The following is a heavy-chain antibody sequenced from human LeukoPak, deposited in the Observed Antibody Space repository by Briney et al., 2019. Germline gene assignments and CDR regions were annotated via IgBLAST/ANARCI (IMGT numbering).Heavy chain of an antibody. V-gene: IGHV4-31*03. J-gene: IGHJ4*02. CDR2: IHHSGSS. D-gene: IGHD3-10*01. CDR1: ADSLSSGGHS. CDR3: ARGGNRFGGFYFDY. Sequence: SQTRSLTCTVSADSLSSGGHSWAWIRHLPGKGLESIGFIHHSGSSRHNPSLKDRVAISVDASRKQFALRLSSVTAADTAIYYCARGGNRFGGFYFDYWGQGIQVIVSS.